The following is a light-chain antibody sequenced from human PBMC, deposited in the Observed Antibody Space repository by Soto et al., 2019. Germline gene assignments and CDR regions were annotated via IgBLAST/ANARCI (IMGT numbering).Light chain of an antibody. CDR1: SSDVGGYNY. V-gene: IGLV2-14*01. Sequence: QSALTQPASVSGSPGQSITISCTGTSSDVGGYNYVSWYQQYPGKAPKLMIYDVSNRPSGVSNRFSGSKSGNTASLTISGLQAEDEAHYYCSSYTSSSTLYVFGTGTKVTVL. CDR2: DVS. J-gene: IGLJ1*01. CDR3: SSYTSSSTLYV.